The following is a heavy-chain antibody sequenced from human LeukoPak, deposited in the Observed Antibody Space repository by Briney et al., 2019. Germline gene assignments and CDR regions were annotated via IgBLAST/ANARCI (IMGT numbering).Heavy chain of an antibody. CDR1: GYTFTDYY. J-gene: IGHJ6*02. Sequence: ASVKVSCKASGYTFTDYYMHWVRQAPGQGLEWMGRINPNSGGTNYAQKFQGRVTMTRDTSISTAYMELSRLRSDDTAVYYCARVLMYFDWLLAEYYYYGMDVWGQGTTVTVSS. V-gene: IGHV1-2*06. CDR3: ARVLMYFDWLLAEYYYYGMDV. CDR2: INPNSGGT. D-gene: IGHD3-9*01.